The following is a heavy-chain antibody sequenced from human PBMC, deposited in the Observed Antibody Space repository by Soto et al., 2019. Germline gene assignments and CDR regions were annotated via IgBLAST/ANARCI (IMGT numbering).Heavy chain of an antibody. J-gene: IGHJ6*03. CDR3: ARAPSAYSSSWYGGYYYYMDV. V-gene: IGHV4-34*01. CDR2: INHSGST. Sequence: QVQLQQWGAGLLKPSETLSLTCAVYGGSFSGYYWSWIRQPPGKGLEWIGEINHSGSTNYNPSLKSRVTISVDTSKNQFSLKLSSVTAADTAVYYCARAPSAYSSSWYGGYYYYMDVWGKGTTVTVSS. CDR1: GGSFSGYY. D-gene: IGHD6-13*01.